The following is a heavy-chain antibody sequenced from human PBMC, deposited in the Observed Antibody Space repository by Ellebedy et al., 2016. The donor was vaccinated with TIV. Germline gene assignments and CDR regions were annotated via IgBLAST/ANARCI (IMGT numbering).Heavy chain of an antibody. CDR1: GDYISDGGYY. CDR3: ARDQNDYGHDPCDI. V-gene: IGHV4-31*03. D-gene: IGHD4-17*01. Sequence: LRLXCTVSGDYISDGGYYWTWIRQRPGKGLEWIGFIYFSGRTSYNPSLKSRVTILVDTSKNQFSLKLSSVTDAGTGVYYCARDQNDYGHDPCDIWGQGTWVTVSS. CDR2: IYFSGRT. J-gene: IGHJ3*02.